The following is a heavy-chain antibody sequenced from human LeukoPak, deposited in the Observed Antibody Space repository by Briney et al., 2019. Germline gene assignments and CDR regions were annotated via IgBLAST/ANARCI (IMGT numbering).Heavy chain of an antibody. J-gene: IGHJ3*02. D-gene: IGHD2-21*02. CDR3: ARWGDDWYNAFDI. Sequence: GGSLRLSCAASGFTFSDYYMSWIRQAPGKGLEWVSYISSSGSTNYVDSEKGRFTISRDNAKNSLSLQMNSLRAEDTAMYYCARWGDDWYNAFDIWGQGTMVTVSS. CDR2: ISSSGST. CDR1: GFTFSDYY. V-gene: IGHV3-11*01.